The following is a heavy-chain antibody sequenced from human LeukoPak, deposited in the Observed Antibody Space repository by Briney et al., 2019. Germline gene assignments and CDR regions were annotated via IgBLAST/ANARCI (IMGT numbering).Heavy chain of an antibody. Sequence: PGGSLRLSCAASGFTFSDYYMSWIRQAPGKGLEWVSGISGSGYYTYYADSVKGRFTISRNNSKNTLYIQMNSLRVEDTAVYFCANDGSWGDYQFYFYMDVWGKGTTVTVSS. CDR2: ISGSGYYT. CDR3: ANDGSWGDYQFYFYMDV. V-gene: IGHV3-23*01. J-gene: IGHJ6*03. D-gene: IGHD2-2*01. CDR1: GFTFSDYY.